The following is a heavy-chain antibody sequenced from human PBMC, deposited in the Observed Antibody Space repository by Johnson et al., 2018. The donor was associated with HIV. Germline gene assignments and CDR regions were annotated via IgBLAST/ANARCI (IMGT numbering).Heavy chain of an antibody. J-gene: IGHJ3*02. CDR3: AKDNIPYCSSTSCPASAFDI. CDR2: TSWNSGSI. D-gene: IGHD2-2*01. CDR1: GFTFDDYA. V-gene: IGHV3-9*01. Sequence: VQLVESGGGLVQPGRSLRLSCAASGFTFDDYAMHWVRQAPGKGLEWVSGTSWNSGSIGYADSVKGRFTISRDNAKNSLYLQMNSLRAEDTALYYCAKDNIPYCSSTSCPASAFDIWGQGTMVTVSS.